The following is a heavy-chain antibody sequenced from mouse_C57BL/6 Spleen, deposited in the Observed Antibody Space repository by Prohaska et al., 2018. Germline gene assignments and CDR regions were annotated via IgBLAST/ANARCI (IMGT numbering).Heavy chain of an antibody. CDR3: ARKFYYSGSSYYAMDY. Sequence: HGKSLEWIGDINPNNGGTIYNQKFKGKATLTVDKSSSTAYMELRSLTSEDTAVYYCARKFYYSGSSYYAMDYWGQGTSVTVSS. J-gene: IGHJ4*01. V-gene: IGHV1-18*01. CDR2: INPNNGGT. D-gene: IGHD1-1*01.